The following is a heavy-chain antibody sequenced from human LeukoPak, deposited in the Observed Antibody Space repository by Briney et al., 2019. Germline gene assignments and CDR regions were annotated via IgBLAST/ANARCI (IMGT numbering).Heavy chain of an antibody. V-gene: IGHV1-69*13. CDR2: IIPIFGTA. Sequence: ASVKVSCKASGGTFSSYAISWVRQAPGQGLEWMGGIIPIFGTANYAQKFQGRVTITADESTSTAYMELSSLRSEDTAVYYCARGASYYYGMDVWGQGTTVTVSS. CDR3: ARGASYYYGMDV. D-gene: IGHD2-21*01. J-gene: IGHJ6*02. CDR1: GGTFSSYA.